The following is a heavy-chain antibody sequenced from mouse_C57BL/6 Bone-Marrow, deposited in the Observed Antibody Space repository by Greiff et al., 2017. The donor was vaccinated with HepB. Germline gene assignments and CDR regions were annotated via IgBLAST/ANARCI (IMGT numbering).Heavy chain of an antibody. D-gene: IGHD1-1*01. CDR3: ARHTTVVATSHFDV. J-gene: IGHJ1*03. CDR2: ISRGGSYT. CDR1: GFTFSSYG. Sequence: EVHLVESGGDLVKPGGSLKLSCAASGFTFSSYGMSWVRQTPDKRLEWVATISRGGSYTYYPDSVKGRFTITRDNAKNTLYLQMSSLKSEDTAMYYCARHTTVVATSHFDVWGTGTTVTVSS. V-gene: IGHV5-6*01.